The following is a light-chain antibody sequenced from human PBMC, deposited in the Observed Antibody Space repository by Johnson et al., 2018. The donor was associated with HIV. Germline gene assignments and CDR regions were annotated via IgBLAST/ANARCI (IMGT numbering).Light chain of an antibody. CDR3: GTWDSSLSAVV. Sequence: QPVLTQPPSVSAAPGQKVTISCSGSSSNIGNNYVSWYQQLPGTAPKLLIYDNPKRPSGIPDRFSGSKSGTSATLGITGLQTGDEADYYCGTWDSSLSAVVFGTGTKVSVL. J-gene: IGLJ1*01. V-gene: IGLV1-51*01. CDR2: DNP. CDR1: SSNIGNNY.